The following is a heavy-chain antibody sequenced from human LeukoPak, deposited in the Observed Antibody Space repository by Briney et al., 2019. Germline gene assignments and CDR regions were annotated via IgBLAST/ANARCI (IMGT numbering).Heavy chain of an antibody. CDR1: GGSISSSTHY. CDR2: IHYSGTT. CDR3: ARDSAYSGTYTPDVFDV. Sequence: SETLSLTCTVSGGSISSSTHYWGWIRQPPGKGLEWIASIHYSGTTYYNPSLDSRISTSVDTSKNQFSLRLSSVTAADTAVFYCARDSAYSGTYTPDVFDVWGQGTMVTVSS. J-gene: IGHJ3*01. V-gene: IGHV4-39*07. D-gene: IGHD1-26*01.